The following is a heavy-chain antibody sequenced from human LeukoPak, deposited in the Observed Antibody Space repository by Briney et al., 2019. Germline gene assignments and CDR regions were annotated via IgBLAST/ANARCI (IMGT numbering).Heavy chain of an antibody. Sequence: ASVKVSCKASGYTFTDYYMHWVRPAPGQGLEWMGWINPNSGGTNYAQKFQGRVTMTRDTSISTAYMELSRLRSDDTAVYYCARESAMADKLDAFDIWGQGTMVTVSS. CDR2: INPNSGGT. CDR3: ARESAMADKLDAFDI. CDR1: GYTFTDYY. D-gene: IGHD5-18*01. J-gene: IGHJ3*02. V-gene: IGHV1-2*02.